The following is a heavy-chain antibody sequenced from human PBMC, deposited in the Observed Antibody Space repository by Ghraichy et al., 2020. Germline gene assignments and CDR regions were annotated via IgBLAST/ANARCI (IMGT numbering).Heavy chain of an antibody. CDR3: AREIIGSSTFDY. J-gene: IGHJ4*02. V-gene: IGHV4-59*01. D-gene: IGHD1-14*01. CDR2: IYYSGST. Sequence: SETLSLTCTVSGGSISSYYWSWIRQPPGKGLEWIGYIYYSGSTNYNPSLKSRVTISVDTSKNQFSLKLSSVTAADTAVYYCAREIIGSSTFDYWGQGTLATVSS. CDR1: GGSISSYY.